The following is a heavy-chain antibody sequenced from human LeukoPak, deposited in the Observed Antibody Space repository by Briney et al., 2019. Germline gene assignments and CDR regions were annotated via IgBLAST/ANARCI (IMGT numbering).Heavy chain of an antibody. J-gene: IGHJ4*02. CDR1: GFSPTTYW. Sequence: GGSLRLSCVASGFSPTTYWMSWVRQAPGKGLEWVANIKQDGSAKYYVDSVKGRFTISRDNARNSLYLQMNSLRAEDTAVYYCARAEVTVPGRDYWGQGTLVTVSS. CDR3: ARAEVTVPGRDY. D-gene: IGHD6-19*01. CDR2: IKQDGSAK. V-gene: IGHV3-7*01.